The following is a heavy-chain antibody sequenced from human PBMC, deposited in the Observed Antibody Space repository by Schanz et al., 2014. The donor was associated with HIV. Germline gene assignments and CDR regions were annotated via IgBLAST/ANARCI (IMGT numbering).Heavy chain of an antibody. CDR1: GFTFSRYW. Sequence: EVQLVESGGGLVQPGGSLRLSCAASGFTFSRYWMTWVRQAPGKGLEWVANIRQDGGEKYYVDSVKGRFNISRDNAKNSLYLQMNSLRGEDTAVYYCARDERYCTGSNCYLYCFDYWGQGTLVTVPS. V-gene: IGHV3-7*01. CDR2: IRQDGGEK. CDR3: ARDERYCTGSNCYLYCFDY. D-gene: IGHD2-8*02. J-gene: IGHJ4*02.